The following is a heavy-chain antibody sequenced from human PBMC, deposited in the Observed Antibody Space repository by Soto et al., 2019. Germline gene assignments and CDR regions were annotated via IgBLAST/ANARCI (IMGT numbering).Heavy chain of an antibody. Sequence: SETLSLTCTVSGGSISSYYWSWIRQPAGKGLEWIGRIYTSGSTNYNPSLKSRVTMSVDTSKNQFSLKLSSVTAADTAVYYCGRDRWDTRSSSDYYYGMDVWGQGTTVTVSS. J-gene: IGHJ6*02. D-gene: IGHD6-13*01. CDR1: GGSISSYY. CDR3: GRDRWDTRSSSDYYYGMDV. CDR2: IYTSGST. V-gene: IGHV4-4*07.